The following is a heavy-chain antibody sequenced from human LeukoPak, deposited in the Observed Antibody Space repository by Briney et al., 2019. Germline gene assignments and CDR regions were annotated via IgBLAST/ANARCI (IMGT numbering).Heavy chain of an antibody. CDR2: IKQHGNEK. V-gene: IGHV3-7*05. J-gene: IGHJ4*02. CDR1: GFIFSSYW. Sequence: GGSLRLSCAASGFIFSSYWMTWVRRAPGKGLEWVANIKQHGNEKYYVDSVKGRFTISRDNAKNSLLLQMNSLRAEDTAVYYCARVRGGYYFDYWGQGTLVTVSS. CDR3: ARVRGGYYFDY. D-gene: IGHD3-16*01.